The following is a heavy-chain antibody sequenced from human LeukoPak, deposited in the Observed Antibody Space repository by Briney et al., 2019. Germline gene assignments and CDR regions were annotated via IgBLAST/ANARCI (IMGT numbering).Heavy chain of an antibody. CDR1: GYTLTELS. CDR2: FDPEDGET. Sequence: ASVKVSCKVSGYTLTELSMHWVRQAPGKGLEWMRGFDPEDGETIYAQKFQGRVTITADKSTSTAYMGLSSLRSEDTAVYYCARERTDYYGSGSPSDPWGQGTLVTVSS. J-gene: IGHJ5*02. CDR3: ARERTDYYGSGSPSDP. D-gene: IGHD3-10*01. V-gene: IGHV1-24*01.